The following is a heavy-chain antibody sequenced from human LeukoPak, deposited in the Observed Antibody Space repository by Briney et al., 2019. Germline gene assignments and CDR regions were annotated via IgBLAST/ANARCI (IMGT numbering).Heavy chain of an antibody. CDR2: ISSSSSYI. CDR1: GFTFSSYS. Sequence: GGSLRLSCAASGFTFSSYSMNWVRQAPGKGLEWVSSISSSSSYIYYADSVKGRFTISRDNSKNTLYLQMNSLRGEDTAIYYCTKGESGSYYVYWGQGTLVTVSS. V-gene: IGHV3-21*04. CDR3: TKGESGSYYVY. D-gene: IGHD1-26*01. J-gene: IGHJ4*02.